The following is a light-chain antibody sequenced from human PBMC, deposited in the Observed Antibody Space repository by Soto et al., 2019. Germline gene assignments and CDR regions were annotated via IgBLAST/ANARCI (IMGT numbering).Light chain of an antibody. CDR1: QSVSTH. CDR2: DAS. J-gene: IGKJ1*01. V-gene: IGKV3-11*01. CDR3: QQRSNWPPWT. Sequence: TQSPPTLSASVGDRVTITCRASQSVSTHLAWYQQKPGQAPRLLIYDASSRATGIPARFSGSGSGTDFTLTISSLEPEDFAVYYCQQRSNWPPWTFGQGTKVEIK.